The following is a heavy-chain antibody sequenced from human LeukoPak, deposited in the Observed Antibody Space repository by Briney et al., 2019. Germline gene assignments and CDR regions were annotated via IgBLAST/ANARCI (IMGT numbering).Heavy chain of an antibody. V-gene: IGHV3-21*01. Sequence: GGSLRLSCTASGFTFSSYTMSWVRQAPGKGLEWVSSISSSSSYIYYADSVKGRFTISRDNAKNSLYLQMNSLRAEDTAVYYCARDRVSSGYSYAAEGFDPWGQGTLVTVSS. CDR2: ISSSSSYI. CDR3: ARDRVSSGYSYAAEGFDP. J-gene: IGHJ5*02. D-gene: IGHD5-18*01. CDR1: GFTFSSYT.